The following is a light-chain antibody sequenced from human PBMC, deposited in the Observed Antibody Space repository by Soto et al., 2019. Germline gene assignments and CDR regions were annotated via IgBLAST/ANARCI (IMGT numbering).Light chain of an antibody. Sequence: QSVLTQPPSVSGAPGQRVTISCTGNSSNLGAGYDVHWYQQLPGAAPKLVIFGNRNRPSGISDRFSGSKSGQTASLTISGLQTEDEADYFCGSYRSSNTLVVFGGGTKLTVL. V-gene: IGLV1-40*01. J-gene: IGLJ3*02. CDR3: GSYRSSNTLVV. CDR1: SSNLGAGYD. CDR2: GNR.